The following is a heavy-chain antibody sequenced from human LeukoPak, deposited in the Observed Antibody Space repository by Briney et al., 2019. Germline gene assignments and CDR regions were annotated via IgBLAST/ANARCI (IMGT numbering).Heavy chain of an antibody. Sequence: ASVKVSCKASGGTFSSYAISWVRQAPGQGLEWMGGIIPIFGTANYAQKFQGRVTITTDESTSTAYMELSGLRSEDTAVYYCARTGGYCSSTSCYNPFDYWGQGTLVTVSS. CDR2: IIPIFGTA. CDR1: GGTFSSYA. D-gene: IGHD2-2*02. V-gene: IGHV1-69*05. J-gene: IGHJ4*02. CDR3: ARTGGYCSSTSCYNPFDY.